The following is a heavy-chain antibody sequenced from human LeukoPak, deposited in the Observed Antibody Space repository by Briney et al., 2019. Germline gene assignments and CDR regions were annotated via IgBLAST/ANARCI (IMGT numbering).Heavy chain of an antibody. CDR2: INWNGGSI. J-gene: IGHJ3*02. V-gene: IGHV3-20*01. Sequence: GGSLRLSCAASGFTFDEYGMSWVRQTPGKGQEWVSSINWNGGSINYGDSVQGRFTISRDNAKNSLYLQMNSLRAEDTALYRCARDSGRMTTEAGTDPFDIWGQGTMVIVSS. CDR1: GFTFDEYG. CDR3: ARDSGRMTTEAGTDPFDI. D-gene: IGHD4-11*01.